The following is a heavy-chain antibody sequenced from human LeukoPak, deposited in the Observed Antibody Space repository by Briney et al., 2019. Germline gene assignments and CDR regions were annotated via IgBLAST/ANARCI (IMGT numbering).Heavy chain of an antibody. CDR1: GFTFSSYE. CDR3: AKGSYYYDSSGYYLPAD. J-gene: IGHJ4*02. D-gene: IGHD3-22*01. CDR2: ISSSGSTI. Sequence: PGGSLRLSCAASGFTFSSYEMNWVRQAPGKGLEWVSYISSSGSTIYYADSVKGRFTISRDNAKNSLYLQMNSLRAEDTAVYYCAKGSYYYDSSGYYLPADWGQGTLVTVSS. V-gene: IGHV3-48*03.